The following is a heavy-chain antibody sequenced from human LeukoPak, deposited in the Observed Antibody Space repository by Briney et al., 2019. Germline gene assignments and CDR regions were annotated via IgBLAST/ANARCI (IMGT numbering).Heavy chain of an antibody. CDR1: GGSISSYY. CDR3: ARHRLRYSAHDAFDI. V-gene: IGHV4-59*08. D-gene: IGHD3-9*01. Sequence: ASQTLSLTCTVSGGSISSYYWSWIRQPPGKGLEWIGYIYYSGSTNYNPSLKSRVTISVDTSKNQFSLKLSSVIAADTAVYYCARHRLRYSAHDAFDIWGQGTMVTVSS. J-gene: IGHJ3*02. CDR2: IYYSGST.